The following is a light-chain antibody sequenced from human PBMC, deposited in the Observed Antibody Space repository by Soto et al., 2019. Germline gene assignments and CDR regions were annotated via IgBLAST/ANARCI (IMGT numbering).Light chain of an antibody. CDR1: QTVSSS. CDR2: EAS. Sequence: EIVLTQSPATLSLSPVERATLSGMASQTVSSSLAWYQQKPGQAPRLLIYEASNRATGIPARFSGSGSGADFTLTISSLEPEDFALYYCQQHINWPLTFGGGTKVDI. CDR3: QQHINWPLT. J-gene: IGKJ4*01. V-gene: IGKV3-11*01.